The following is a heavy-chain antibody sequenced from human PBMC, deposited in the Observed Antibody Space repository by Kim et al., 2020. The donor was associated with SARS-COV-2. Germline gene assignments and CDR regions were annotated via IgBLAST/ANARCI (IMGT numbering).Heavy chain of an antibody. V-gene: IGHV2-70*04. J-gene: IGHJ6*02. CDR3: ARMEASYSYGMDV. Sequence: FYTNSLKRRLTISKDTSKNQVVLIMTNMDPVDTATYFCARMEASYSYGMDVWGQGTTVTVSS. D-gene: IGHD1-26*01.